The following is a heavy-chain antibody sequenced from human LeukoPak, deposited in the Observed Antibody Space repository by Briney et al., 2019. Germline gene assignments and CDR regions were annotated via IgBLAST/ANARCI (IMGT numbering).Heavy chain of an antibody. V-gene: IGHV1-18*04. CDR2: ISSYSGNT. CDR3: ARDRTYAFDY. Sequence: ASVKVSCKASGYTFTSNGISWVRPAPGQGLEWMGWISSYSGNTNYAQNLQGRVTMTTDTSTSTAYMELRSLRSDDTAVYYCARDRTYAFDYWGQGTLVTVSS. CDR1: GYTFTSNG. J-gene: IGHJ4*02. D-gene: IGHD1/OR15-1a*01.